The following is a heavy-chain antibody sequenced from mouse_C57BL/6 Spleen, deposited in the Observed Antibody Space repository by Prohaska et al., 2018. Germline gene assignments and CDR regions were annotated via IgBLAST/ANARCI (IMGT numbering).Heavy chain of an antibody. D-gene: IGHD2-5*01. CDR1: GFNIKDND. Sequence: EVQLQQSGAELVKPGDSVKLSCTASGFNIKDNDMHRMKQRTEQSKELIVRIDPEDGETKYAPTFQGKATITADTSSNTAYLQLSSLTSEDTAVYYCARSKGAMDYWGQGTSVTVSS. CDR2: IDPEDGET. J-gene: IGHJ4*01. V-gene: IGHV14-2*01. CDR3: ARSKGAMDY.